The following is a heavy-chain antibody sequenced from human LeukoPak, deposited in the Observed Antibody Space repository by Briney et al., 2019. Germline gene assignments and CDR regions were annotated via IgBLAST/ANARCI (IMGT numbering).Heavy chain of an antibody. D-gene: IGHD2-21*01. CDR3: ARDSNPGEGRYFDC. CDR1: GFTFSLFA. J-gene: IGHJ4*02. V-gene: IGHV3-21*06. Sequence: GGSLRLSCAASGFTFSLFAMSWVRQAPGKGLEWVSYISGSGGSTYYADAVKGRFTISRDNAKNSLYLQMNSLRAEDTAVYFCARDSNPGEGRYFDCCGQGTLVTVSS. CDR2: ISGSGGST.